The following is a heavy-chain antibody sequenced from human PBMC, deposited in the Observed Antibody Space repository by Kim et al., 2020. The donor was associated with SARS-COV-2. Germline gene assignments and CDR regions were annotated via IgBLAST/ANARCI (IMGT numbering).Heavy chain of an antibody. Sequence: DYVKGRFTSSGNNSKNTLNLQMNSLRAEDTAVYYCARDPTVAALNWYFDLWGRGTLVTVSS. V-gene: IGHV3-30*07. J-gene: IGHJ2*01. CDR3: ARDPTVAALNWYFDL. D-gene: IGHD2-15*01.